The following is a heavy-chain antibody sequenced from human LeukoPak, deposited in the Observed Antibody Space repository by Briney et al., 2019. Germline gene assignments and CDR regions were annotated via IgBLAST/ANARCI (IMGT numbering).Heavy chain of an antibody. CDR2: ISYDGRDK. J-gene: IGHJ3*01. CDR3: AKPRGGDSWAFDV. CDR1: GFTFSSYG. V-gene: IGHV3-30*18. Sequence: QTGGSLRLSCAASGFTFSSYGMHCVRQAPGKGLEWVAGISYDGRDKYYADSVKGRFTISRDNSKNTLNLRMNSLRAEDTAVYYCAKPRGGDSWAFDVWGQGTMVTVSS. D-gene: IGHD2-21*02.